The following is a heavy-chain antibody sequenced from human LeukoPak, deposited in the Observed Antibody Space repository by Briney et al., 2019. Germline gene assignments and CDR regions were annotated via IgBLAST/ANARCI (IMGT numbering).Heavy chain of an antibody. D-gene: IGHD5-18*01. CDR1: GFTFSSYW. CDR2: ISWNSGSI. J-gene: IGHJ4*02. V-gene: IGHV3-9*01. CDR3: AKAGSVGYGSYYFDY. Sequence: GGSLRLSCAASGFTFSSYWMHWVRQAPGKGLEWVSGISWNSGSIGYADSVKGRFTISRDNAKNSLYLQMNSLRAEDTALYYCAKAGSVGYGSYYFDYWGQGTLVTVSS.